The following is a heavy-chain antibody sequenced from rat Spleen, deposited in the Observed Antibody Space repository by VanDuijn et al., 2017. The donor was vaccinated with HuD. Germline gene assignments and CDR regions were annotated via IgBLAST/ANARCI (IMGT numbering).Heavy chain of an antibody. Sequence: EVQLVESGGGLVQPGRSLKLSCAASGFTFSSFPMAWVRQAPKKGLEWVAYISSGGGFTFYRDSVKGRFSISRDDAENTLYLQMDSLRSEDTATYYCAKVLSGSFNYWGQGVMVTVSS. CDR3: AKVLSGSFNY. V-gene: IGHV5S13*01. J-gene: IGHJ2*01. CDR1: GFTFSSFP. D-gene: IGHD3-1*01. CDR2: ISSGGGFT.